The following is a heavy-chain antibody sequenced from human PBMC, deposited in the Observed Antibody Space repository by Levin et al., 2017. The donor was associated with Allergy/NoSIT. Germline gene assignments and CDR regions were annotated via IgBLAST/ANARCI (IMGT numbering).Heavy chain of an antibody. J-gene: IGHJ6*02. CDR1: GYTFTSYD. Sequence: GESLKISCKASGYTFTSYDINWVRQATGQGLEWMGWMNPNSGNTGYAQKFQGRVTMTRNTSISTAYMELSSLRSEDTAVYYCARVSVDIVVVVAAERYYYGMDVWGQGTTVTVSS. D-gene: IGHD2-15*01. V-gene: IGHV1-8*01. CDR2: MNPNSGNT. CDR3: ARVSVDIVVVVAAERYYYGMDV.